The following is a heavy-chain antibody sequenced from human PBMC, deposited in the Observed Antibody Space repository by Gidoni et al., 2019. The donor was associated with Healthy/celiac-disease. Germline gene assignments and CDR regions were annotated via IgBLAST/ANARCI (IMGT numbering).Heavy chain of an antibody. Sequence: EVQLLESGGGLVQPGGSLRLSCADSCFTFSSYAISWVRQAPGKGLEWVSAIRGSGGSTYYADSVKGRFTISRDNSKNTLYLQMNSLRAEDTAVYYCAKDFPEVGLMVYARENWFDPWGQGTLVTVSS. CDR3: AKDFPEVGLMVYARENWFDP. J-gene: IGHJ5*02. V-gene: IGHV3-23*01. CDR2: IRGSGGST. D-gene: IGHD2-8*01. CDR1: CFTFSSYA.